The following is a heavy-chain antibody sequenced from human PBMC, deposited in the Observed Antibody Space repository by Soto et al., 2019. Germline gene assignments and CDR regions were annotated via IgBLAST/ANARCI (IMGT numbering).Heavy chain of an antibody. J-gene: IGHJ6*02. CDR3: ARDHVDTIFGVYGGMDV. Sequence: PGWSLRLSCASSVFTFIDYYMSWIRQAPGKGLEWVSYISSSGSTIYYADSVKGRFTISRDNAKNSLYLQMNSLRAEDTAVYYCARDHVDTIFGVYGGMDVWGQGTTVTVSS. D-gene: IGHD3-3*01. V-gene: IGHV3-11*01. CDR2: ISSSGSTI. CDR1: VFTFIDYY.